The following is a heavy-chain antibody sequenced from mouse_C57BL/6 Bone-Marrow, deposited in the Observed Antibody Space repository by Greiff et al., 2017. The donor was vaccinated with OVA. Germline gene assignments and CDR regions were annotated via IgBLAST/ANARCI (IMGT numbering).Heavy chain of an antibody. V-gene: IGHV14-2*01. Sequence: VQLQQSGAELVQPGASVKLSCTASGFNFKDYYMHWVKQRTEQGLEWIGRIDPEDGVTKYAPKFQGKATITADKSSNTAYLQLSSLTSEDTAVDNCTNYGYAVDAMDYWGQGTSVTVSA. CDR1: GFNFKDYY. J-gene: IGHJ4*01. CDR3: TNYGYAVDAMDY. CDR2: IDPEDGVT. D-gene: IGHD2-2*01.